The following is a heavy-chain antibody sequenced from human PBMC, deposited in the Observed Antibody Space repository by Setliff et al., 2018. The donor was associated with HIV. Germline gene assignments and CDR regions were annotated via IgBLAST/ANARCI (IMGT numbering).Heavy chain of an antibody. CDR2: IYYSGNT. V-gene: IGHV4-39*07. Sequence: SETLSLTCAVSGASSSTRGYYWGWIRQPPGKGLEWIGSIYYSGNTYYNPSLKSRVTISLDTSKNQFSLRLSSVTAADSAVYYCARRRETIVVVIGIPNWYFDLWGRGTLVTVSS. J-gene: IGHJ2*01. CDR1: GASSSTRGYY. D-gene: IGHD2-21*01. CDR3: ARRRETIVVVIGIPNWYFDL.